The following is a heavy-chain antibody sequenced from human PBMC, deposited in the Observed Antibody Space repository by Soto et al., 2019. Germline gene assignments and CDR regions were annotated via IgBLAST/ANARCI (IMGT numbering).Heavy chain of an antibody. J-gene: IGHJ4*02. CDR1: GGSISSSSYY. Sequence: SLTCTVSGGSISSSSYYWGWIRQPPGKGLEWIGSIYYSGSTYYNPSLKSRVTISVDTSKNQFSLKLSSVTAADTAVYYCASRTILWDRFDYWGQGTLVTVSS. V-gene: IGHV4-39*01. CDR3: ASRTILWDRFDY. CDR2: IYYSGST. D-gene: IGHD1-1*01.